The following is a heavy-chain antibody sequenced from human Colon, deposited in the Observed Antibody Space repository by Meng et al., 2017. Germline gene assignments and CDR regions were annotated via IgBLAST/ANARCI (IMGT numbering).Heavy chain of an antibody. CDR2: IYYSGST. CDR1: GGSISSGDYY. Sequence: QVQLKRPGQGWARPSQTLSLTCTVSGGSISSGDYYWSWIRQPPGKGLEWIGYIYYSGSTYSNASLKSRVTISIDRSKNQFSLKLSSVTAADTAVYYCARDRKHYGERGWFDPWGQGTLVTVSS. CDR3: ARDRKHYGERGWFDP. D-gene: IGHD4-17*01. V-gene: IGHV4-30-4*01. J-gene: IGHJ5*02.